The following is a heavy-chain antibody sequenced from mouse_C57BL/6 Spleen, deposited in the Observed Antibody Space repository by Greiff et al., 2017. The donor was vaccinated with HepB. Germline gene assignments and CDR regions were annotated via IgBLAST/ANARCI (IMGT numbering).Heavy chain of an antibody. Sequence: VQLQQSGAELVKPGASVKLSCTASGFNIKDYYMHWVKQRTEQGLEWIGRIDPEDGETKYAPKFPGKATITAYTSTNTAYLQLSSRTSEDTAVYYCARGGGSSVFLDYWGQGTTLTVSS. CDR3: ARGGGSSVFLDY. D-gene: IGHD3-2*02. V-gene: IGHV14-2*01. J-gene: IGHJ2*01. CDR1: GFNIKDYY. CDR2: IDPEDGET.